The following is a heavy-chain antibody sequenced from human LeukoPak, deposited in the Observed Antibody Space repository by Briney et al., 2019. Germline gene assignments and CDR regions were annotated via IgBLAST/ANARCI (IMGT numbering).Heavy chain of an antibody. Sequence: GGSLSLSCAASGFTFSSYWMHWVRHAPGKGLVWVSRINSDGSSTNYADSVKGRFTISRDNAKNTLYLQMNSLRADDTAVYYCTNYGVPDYWGQRTLVTFSS. CDR2: INSDGSST. D-gene: IGHD4-17*01. J-gene: IGHJ4*02. V-gene: IGHV3-74*01. CDR1: GFTFSSYW. CDR3: TNYGVPDY.